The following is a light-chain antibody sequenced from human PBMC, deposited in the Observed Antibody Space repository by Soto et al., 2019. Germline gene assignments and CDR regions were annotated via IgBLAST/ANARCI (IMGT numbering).Light chain of an antibody. J-gene: IGLJ1*01. CDR2: DVS. CDR1: SSDVGGYNS. CDR3: SSYTSSSLYV. Sequence: QSVLTQPASVSGSPGQSITISCTGTSSDVGGYNSVSWYQKHPGKAPKLMIYDVSDRPSGVSNRFSGSKSGSTASLTISGLQAEDEADYYCSSYTSSSLYVFGTGTKVTVL. V-gene: IGLV2-14*01.